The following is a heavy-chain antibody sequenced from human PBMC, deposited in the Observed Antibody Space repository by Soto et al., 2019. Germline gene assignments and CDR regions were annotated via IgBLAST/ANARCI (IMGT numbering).Heavy chain of an antibody. V-gene: IGHV1-18*04. CDR3: ARVDGDYDPLIRRYYFDY. D-gene: IGHD4-17*01. J-gene: IGHJ4*02. CDR1: GYTFTSYG. Sequence: ASVKVSCKASGYTFTSYGISWVRQAPGQGLEWMGWISTYNGNTNYAQKFQGRVTMTTDTSTSTACMELRSLRSDDTAVYYCARVDGDYDPLIRRYYFDYWGQGTLVTVSS. CDR2: ISTYNGNT.